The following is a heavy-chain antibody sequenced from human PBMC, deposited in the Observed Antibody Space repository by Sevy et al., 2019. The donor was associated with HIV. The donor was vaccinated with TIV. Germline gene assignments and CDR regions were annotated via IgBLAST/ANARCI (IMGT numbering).Heavy chain of an antibody. J-gene: IGHJ3*02. CDR1: GFTFSNAW. D-gene: IGHD3-10*01. Sequence: GGSLRLSCAASGFTFSNAWMSWVRQAPGKGLEWVGRIKSKTDGGTTDYAAPVKGRFTISRGDSKTTLYLQMNSLKTEDTAVYYCTTDPSPRSMVRGVIIAGDAFDIWGQGTMVTVSS. CDR3: TTDPSPRSMVRGVIIAGDAFDI. V-gene: IGHV3-15*01. CDR2: IKSKTDGGTT.